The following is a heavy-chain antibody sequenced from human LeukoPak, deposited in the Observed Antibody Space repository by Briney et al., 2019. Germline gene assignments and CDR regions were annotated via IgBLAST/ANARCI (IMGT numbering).Heavy chain of an antibody. Sequence: GGSLRLSCAASGFTFSSYGMHWVRQAPGKGLEWVAVIWYDGSNKYYADSVKGRFTISRDNSKNTLYLQMNSLRDEDTAVYYCARPIETDRYFDYWGQGTLVTVSS. J-gene: IGHJ4*02. V-gene: IGHV3-33*01. CDR1: GFTFSSYG. CDR2: IWYDGSNK. D-gene: IGHD3-22*01. CDR3: ARPIETDRYFDY.